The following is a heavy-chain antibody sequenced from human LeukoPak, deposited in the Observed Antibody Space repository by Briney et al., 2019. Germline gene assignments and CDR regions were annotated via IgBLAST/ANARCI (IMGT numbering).Heavy chain of an antibody. D-gene: IGHD3-3*01. J-gene: IGHJ4*02. CDR3: AREVRARYYDFWSGHYYFDY. Sequence: PSETLSLTCTVSGGSISSYYWSWIRQPPGKGLEWIGYTYYSGSTNYNPSLKSRVTISVDTSKNQFSLKLSSVTAADTAVYYCAREVRARYYDFWSGHYYFDYWGQGTLVTVSS. V-gene: IGHV4-59*01. CDR2: TYYSGST. CDR1: GGSISSYY.